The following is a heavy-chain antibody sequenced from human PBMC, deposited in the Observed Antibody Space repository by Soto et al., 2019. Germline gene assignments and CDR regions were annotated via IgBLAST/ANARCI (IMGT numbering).Heavy chain of an antibody. D-gene: IGHD5-12*01. CDR1: GFTFSDST. Sequence: QVQLVESGGGVVQPGTSLRLSCTASGFTFSDSTIQWVRQAPGKGLEGVATLRYDGRNKYYADSVRGRFSIYRDNSKNTLDMNTLRYEDTGLYYCAREAAYRGSAFDYWGQGTLVTVSS. CDR2: LRYDGRNK. CDR3: AREAAYRGSAFDY. J-gene: IGHJ4*02. V-gene: IGHV3-30*04.